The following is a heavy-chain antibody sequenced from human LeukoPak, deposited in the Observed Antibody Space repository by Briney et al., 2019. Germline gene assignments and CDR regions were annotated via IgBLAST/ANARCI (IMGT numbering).Heavy chain of an antibody. Sequence: GGSLRLSCAASGFTFSDHYMDWVRQAPGKGLEWVGRTRNKANSYTTEYAASVKGRFTISRDDLKNSLHLQLNSLTTEDTAVYYCARRPLSYWHGIDYWGQGTLVTVSS. CDR3: ARRPLSYWHGIDY. V-gene: IGHV3-72*01. D-gene: IGHD1-1*01. CDR1: GFTFSDHY. CDR2: TRNKANSYTT. J-gene: IGHJ4*02.